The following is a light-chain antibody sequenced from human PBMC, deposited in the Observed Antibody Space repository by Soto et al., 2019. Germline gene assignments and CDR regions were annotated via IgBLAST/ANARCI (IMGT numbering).Light chain of an antibody. J-gene: IGKJ2*01. CDR3: QKYGSSQYT. CDR1: QSVDSGY. Sequence: EIVLTQSPGTLSLSPGERATLSCRASQSVDSGYLAWYQQKPGQAPRLLIYGASSRATGIPDRFGGSGAGTDFTLTISRLEPEDFAVYYCQKYGSSQYTFGQGTKLEI. CDR2: GAS. V-gene: IGKV3-20*01.